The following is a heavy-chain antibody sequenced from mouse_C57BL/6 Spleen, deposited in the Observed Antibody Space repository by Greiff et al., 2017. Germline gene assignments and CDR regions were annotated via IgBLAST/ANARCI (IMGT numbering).Heavy chain of an antibody. CDR1: GYTFTEYT. J-gene: IGHJ4*01. V-gene: IGHV1-62-2*01. CDR2: FYPGSGSI. CDR3: ARHEDNYYSTVGAMDY. Sequence: SGAELVKPGASVKLSCKASGYTFTEYTIHWVKQRSGQGLEWIGWFYPGSGSIKYNEKFKDKATLTADKSSSTVYMELSRLTSEDSAVYFCARHEDNYYSTVGAMDYWGQGTSVTVSA. D-gene: IGHD2-5*01.